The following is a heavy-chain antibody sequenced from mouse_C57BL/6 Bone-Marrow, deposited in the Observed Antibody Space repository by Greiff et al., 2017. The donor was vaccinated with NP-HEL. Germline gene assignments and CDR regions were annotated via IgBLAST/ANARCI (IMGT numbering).Heavy chain of an antibody. J-gene: IGHJ4*01. CDR2: IHPNSGST. Sequence: QVQLQQPGAELVKPGASVKLSCKASGYTFTSYWMHWVKQRPGQGLEWIGMIHPNSGSTNYNEKFKSKATLTVDKSSSTAYMQLSSLTSEDSAVYYSARDLYYGSLYYAMDDWGQGTSVTVSS. D-gene: IGHD1-1*01. CDR3: ARDLYYGSLYYAMDD. CDR1: GYTFTSYW. V-gene: IGHV1-64*01.